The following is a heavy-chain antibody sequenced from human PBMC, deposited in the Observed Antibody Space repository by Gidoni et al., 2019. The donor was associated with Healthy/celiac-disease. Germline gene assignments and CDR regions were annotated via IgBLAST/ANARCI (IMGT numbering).Heavy chain of an antibody. CDR1: GGSISRYY. CDR2: IYYSGST. Sequence: QVQLQETGPGLVKPSETLSSTCTVPGGSISRYYWSWIRQPPGKGLEWIGYIYYSGSTNYNPSLKSRVTISVDTSKNQFSLKLSSVTAADTAVYYCARGVWELSWGMGYYFDYWGQGTLVTVSS. D-gene: IGHD3-16*01. V-gene: IGHV4-59*01. CDR3: ARGVWELSWGMGYYFDY. J-gene: IGHJ4*02.